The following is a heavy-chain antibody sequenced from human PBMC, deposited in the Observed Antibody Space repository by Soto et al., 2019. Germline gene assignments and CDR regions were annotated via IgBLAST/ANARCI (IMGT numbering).Heavy chain of an antibody. V-gene: IGHV6-1*01. J-gene: IGHJ4*02. CDR2: TYYRSKWYN. D-gene: IGHD6-13*01. Sequence: KQSQTLSLTCAISGDSVSSNSAAWNWIRQSPSRGLEWLGRTYYRSKWYNDYAVSVKSRITINPDTSKNQFSLQLNSVTPEDTAVYYCARVQGLLYSSSWYSIDYWGQGTLVTVSS. CDR3: ARVQGLLYSSSWYSIDY. CDR1: GDSVSSNSAA.